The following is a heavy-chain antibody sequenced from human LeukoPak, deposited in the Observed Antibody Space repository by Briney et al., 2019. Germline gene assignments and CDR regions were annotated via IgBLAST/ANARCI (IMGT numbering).Heavy chain of an antibody. V-gene: IGHV3-21*01. Sequence: PGGSLRLSCAASGFTFSSYSMNWVRQAPGKGLEWVSSISSSSSYIYYADSVKGRFTISRDNAKNSLYLQMNSLRAEDTAVYYCASAGEETMVRGVIADYWGQGTLVTVSS. D-gene: IGHD3-10*01. CDR2: ISSSSSYI. J-gene: IGHJ4*02. CDR3: ASAGEETMVRGVIADY. CDR1: GFTFSSYS.